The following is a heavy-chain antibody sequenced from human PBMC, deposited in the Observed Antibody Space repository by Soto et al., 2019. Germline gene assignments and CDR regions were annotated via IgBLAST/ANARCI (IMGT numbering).Heavy chain of an antibody. Sequence: GGSLRLSCAASGFTFSSYWMHWVRQAPGKGLVWVSRINSDGSSTSYADSVKGRFTISRDNAKNTLYLQMNSLRAEDTAVYYCASHPSRSEQWLPLGYWGQGTLVTVSS. CDR2: INSDGSST. D-gene: IGHD6-19*01. V-gene: IGHV3-74*01. CDR3: ASHPSRSEQWLPLGY. J-gene: IGHJ4*02. CDR1: GFTFSSYW.